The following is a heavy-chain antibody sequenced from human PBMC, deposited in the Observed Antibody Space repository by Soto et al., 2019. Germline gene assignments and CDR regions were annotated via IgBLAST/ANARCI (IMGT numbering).Heavy chain of an antibody. V-gene: IGHV4-59*01. Sequence: QVQLQESGPGLVRPSETLSITCTVSGGSISGYYWSWIRQPLGKGLEWIGYIYYSGTTSYNPSLNSRVTMSVDTSKNQFSLKVNSVTAADTAVYYCARESYYGSGATVVAYWGQGTLVTVSS. CDR2: IYYSGTT. CDR3: ARESYYGSGATVVAY. J-gene: IGHJ4*02. D-gene: IGHD3-10*01. CDR1: GGSISGYY.